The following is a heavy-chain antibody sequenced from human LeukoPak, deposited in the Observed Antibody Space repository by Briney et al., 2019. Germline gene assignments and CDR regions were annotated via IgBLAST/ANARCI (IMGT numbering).Heavy chain of an antibody. V-gene: IGHV4-59*05. D-gene: IGHD3-10*01. CDR2: VYYSGTT. CDR1: GGSISSYY. CDR3: ARQPKSCAPGIFITGKACWFDT. Sequence: TSETLSLTCTVSGGSISSYYWSWIRQPPGKGPEWIGSVYYSGTTYPNPSLQSRVTISVDTSKNQFSLKLSSVTAADTAVYYCARQPKSCAPGIFITGKACWFDTWGQGTLVTVSP. J-gene: IGHJ5*02.